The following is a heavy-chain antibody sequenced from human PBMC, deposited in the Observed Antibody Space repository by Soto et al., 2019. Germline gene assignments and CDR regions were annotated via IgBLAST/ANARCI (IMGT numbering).Heavy chain of an antibody. CDR3: ARGGGYDY. CDR1: GGPLTTYF. D-gene: IGHD2-15*01. CDR2: IYSSGST. Sequence: SETLSLTCNVSGGPLTTYFWSWIRQPPGKGLEWIGYIYSSGSTYCNPSLRSRATISADTSKNQFSLELTSVTAADTAIYYCARGGGYDYWGQGALVTVSS. V-gene: IGHV4-4*09. J-gene: IGHJ4*02.